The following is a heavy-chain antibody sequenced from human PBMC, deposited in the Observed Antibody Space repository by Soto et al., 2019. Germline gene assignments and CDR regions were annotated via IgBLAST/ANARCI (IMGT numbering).Heavy chain of an antibody. CDR1: GGTFSSYA. V-gene: IGHV1-69*01. Sequence: QVQLVQSGAEVKKPGSSVKVSCKASGGTFSSYAISWVRQAPGQGLAWMGGIRPIFGTANYAQKFQGRGTITADESTRTAYMERSSLRSEATAVYYCAITLGVTDHYDYYYCMAGWGQGTTVTVSS. D-gene: IGHD3-10*01. J-gene: IGHJ6*02. CDR3: AITLGVTDHYDYYYCMAG. CDR2: IRPIFGTA.